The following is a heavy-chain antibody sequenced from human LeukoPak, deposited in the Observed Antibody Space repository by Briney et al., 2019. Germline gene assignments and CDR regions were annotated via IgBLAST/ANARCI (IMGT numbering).Heavy chain of an antibody. D-gene: IGHD3-10*01. CDR2: IYYSGST. CDR1: GGSFTSGAYY. V-gene: IGHV4-31*03. CDR3: ARVSFGDRGWFDP. Sequence: SETLSLTCTVSGGSFTSGAYYWNWIRQHPGKGVEWIGYIYYSGSTYYSPSLKSRVTISVNTSKNQFSLKLSSVTAADTAVYYCARVSFGDRGWFDPWGQGTLVTVSS. J-gene: IGHJ5*02.